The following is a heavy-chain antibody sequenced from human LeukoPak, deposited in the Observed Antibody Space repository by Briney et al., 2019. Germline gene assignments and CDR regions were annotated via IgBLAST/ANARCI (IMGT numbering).Heavy chain of an antibody. D-gene: IGHD5-18*01. CDR3: ARLVNRISAMGPFDY. CDR2: IYPGDSDT. V-gene: IGHV5-51*01. Sequence: GGSLRLSCSVSGFPVSINSMSWVRQMPGKGLEWMGIIYPGDSDTRYSPSFQGQVTISADKSISTAYLQWSSLKASDTAMYYCARLVNRISAMGPFDYWGQGTLVTVSS. J-gene: IGHJ4*02. CDR1: GFPVSINS.